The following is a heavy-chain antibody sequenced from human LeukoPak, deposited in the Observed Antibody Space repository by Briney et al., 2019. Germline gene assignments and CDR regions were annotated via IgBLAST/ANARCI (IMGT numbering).Heavy chain of an antibody. V-gene: IGHV3-66*01. CDR3: AREIDYGGNSGGFDY. CDR1: GFTVSSNY. Sequence: TGGSLRLSCAASGFTVSSNYMSWVRQAPGKGLEWVSVIYSGGSTYYADSVKGRFTISRDNSKNTLYLQMNSLRAEDTAVYYCAREIDYGGNSGGFDYWGQGTLVTVSS. J-gene: IGHJ4*02. CDR2: IYSGGST. D-gene: IGHD4-23*01.